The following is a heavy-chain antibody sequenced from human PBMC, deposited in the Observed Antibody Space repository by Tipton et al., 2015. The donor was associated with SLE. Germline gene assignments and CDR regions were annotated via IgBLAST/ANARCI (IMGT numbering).Heavy chain of an antibody. CDR3: ARSLLSGYDSYGMDV. J-gene: IGHJ6*02. Sequence: SLRLSCAASGFSFSSYEMNWVRQAPGKGLEWVSYISRSGSAIYYAGSVKGRFTISRDNPKNSLYLQMNSLRAEDTAVYYCARSLLSGYDSYGMDVWGQGTTVTVSS. V-gene: IGHV3-48*03. D-gene: IGHD5-12*01. CDR2: ISRSGSAI. CDR1: GFSFSSYE.